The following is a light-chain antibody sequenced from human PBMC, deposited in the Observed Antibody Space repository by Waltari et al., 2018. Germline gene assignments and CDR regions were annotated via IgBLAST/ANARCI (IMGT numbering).Light chain of an antibody. J-gene: IGLJ3*02. CDR2: AND. V-gene: IGLV1-51*02. CDR1: NSNLGNNY. CDR3: GTWDSSLSAVV. Sequence: QSVLTQPPSVSAAPGQKVTVSCSGSNSNLGNNYVSWYQQLPGTAPKLIIYANDERPSGTPDRFSASKSATSATLDITGLQTGDEADYYCGTWDSSLSAVVFGGGTKLTVL.